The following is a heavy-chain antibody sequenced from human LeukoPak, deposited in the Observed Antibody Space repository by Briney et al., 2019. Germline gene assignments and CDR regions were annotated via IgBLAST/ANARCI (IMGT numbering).Heavy chain of an antibody. J-gene: IGHJ4*02. V-gene: IGHV3-30*18. CDR3: AKGLTANYFGSGRLFEH. CDR1: GFTFSSYA. D-gene: IGHD3-10*01. CDR2: ISYDGSDK. Sequence: PGGSLRLSCAASGFTFSSYAMHWVRQAPGKGLEWVAVISYDGSDKYYADSVKGRFTISRDNSKDTLYLQMNSLRAEDTAVYYCAKGLTANYFGSGRLFEHWGQGTLVTVSS.